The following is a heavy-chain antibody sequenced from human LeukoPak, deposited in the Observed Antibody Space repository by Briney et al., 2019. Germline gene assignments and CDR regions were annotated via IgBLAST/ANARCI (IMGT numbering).Heavy chain of an antibody. J-gene: IGHJ4*02. D-gene: IGHD6-6*01. CDR2: IVVGGGNT. CDR1: GLTFSSSA. Sequence: SVKVSCKASGLTFSSSAIQWVRQARGQRLEWIGWIVVGGGNTNYAQTLQDRVTMTRDTSISTAYMELSRLRSDDTAVYYCATLIEYNLDYWGQGTLVTVSS. CDR3: ATLIEYNLDY. V-gene: IGHV1-58*02.